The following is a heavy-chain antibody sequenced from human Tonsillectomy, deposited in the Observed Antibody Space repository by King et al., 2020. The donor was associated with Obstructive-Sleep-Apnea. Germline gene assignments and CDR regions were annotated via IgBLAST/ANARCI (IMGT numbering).Heavy chain of an antibody. CDR2: IYYSGST. V-gene: IGHV4-59*08. J-gene: IGHJ6*02. CDR3: ARLQYYYYGMDV. CDR1: GGSISSYY. D-gene: IGHD5-24*01. Sequence: VQLQESGPGLVKPSETLSLTCTVSGGSISSYYLSWIRQPPGQGLEWIGYIYYSGSTHYNPSLKSRVTISVDTSKNQFSLKLCSVTAADTAVYYCARLQYYYYGMDVWGQGTTVTVSS.